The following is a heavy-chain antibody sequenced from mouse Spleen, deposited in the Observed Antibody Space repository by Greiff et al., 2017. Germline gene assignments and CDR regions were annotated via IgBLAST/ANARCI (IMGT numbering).Heavy chain of an antibody. CDR3: ARVPPLGHWYFDD. J-gene: IGHJ1*01. D-gene: IGHD3-1*01. Sequence: DVHLVESGGGLVKPGGSLKLSCAASGFTFSDYGMHWVRQAPEKGLEWVAYISSGSSTIYYADTVKGRFTISRDNAKNTLFLQLTSLRSEDTAMYYCARVPPLGHWYFDDWGAGTTVTVSS. CDR2: ISSGSSTI. CDR1: GFTFSDYG. V-gene: IGHV5-17*01.